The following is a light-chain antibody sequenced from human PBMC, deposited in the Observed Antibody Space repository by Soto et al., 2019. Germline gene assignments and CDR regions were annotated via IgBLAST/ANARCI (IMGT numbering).Light chain of an antibody. Sequence: IVLTQAPATLSLSPGERATLSCRASQSVSSYLAWYQQKPGQAPRLLVYDASNRATGIPARFSGSGSGTDFTLTISSLEPEDFAVYYCQQRSSWPSLTFGGGTKVDIK. CDR1: QSVSSY. V-gene: IGKV3-11*01. CDR2: DAS. CDR3: QQRSSWPSLT. J-gene: IGKJ4*01.